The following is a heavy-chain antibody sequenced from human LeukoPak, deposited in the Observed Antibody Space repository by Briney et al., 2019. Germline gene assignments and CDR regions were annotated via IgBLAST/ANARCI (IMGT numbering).Heavy chain of an antibody. CDR2: INHSGST. D-gene: IGHD1-1*01. Sequence: SESLSLTCAVYGGSFSGYYWSWIRQPPGKGLEWMGEINHSGSTNYNPSLKSRVTISVDTSKNQFSLKLSSVTAADTAVYYCARVGNLDAFDIWGQGTMVTVSS. CDR1: GGSFSGYY. CDR3: ARVGNLDAFDI. V-gene: IGHV4-34*01. J-gene: IGHJ3*02.